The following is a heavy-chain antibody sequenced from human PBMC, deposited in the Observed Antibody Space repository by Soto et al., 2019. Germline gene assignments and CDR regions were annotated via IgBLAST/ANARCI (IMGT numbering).Heavy chain of an antibody. D-gene: IGHD2-15*01. CDR3: ATAHRRGRYVPTWNDY. CDR1: GYTLTELS. CDR2: FDPEDGET. Sequence: QVQLVQSGAEVKKPGASVKVSCKVSGYTLTELSMHWVRQAPGKGLEWMGGFDPEDGETIYAQKFQGRVTMTEDTSTDTAYMELSSLRSEDTAVYYCATAHRRGRYVPTWNDYWGQGTLVTVSS. J-gene: IGHJ4*02. V-gene: IGHV1-24*01.